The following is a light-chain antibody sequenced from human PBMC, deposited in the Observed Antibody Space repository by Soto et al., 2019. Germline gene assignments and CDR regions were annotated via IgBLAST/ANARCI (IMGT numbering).Light chain of an antibody. CDR1: SSNIGSNY. CDR2: RAS. Sequence: QHVLTQPPSASGTPGQRVTISCSGSSSNIGSNYVYWYQQVPGTAPRLLMYRASQRPSGVPDRFSGSKSGTSASLAISGLRSEDEADYYCAAWDDTLNGLVFGGGTKLTVL. J-gene: IGLJ2*01. V-gene: IGLV1-47*01. CDR3: AAWDDTLNGLV.